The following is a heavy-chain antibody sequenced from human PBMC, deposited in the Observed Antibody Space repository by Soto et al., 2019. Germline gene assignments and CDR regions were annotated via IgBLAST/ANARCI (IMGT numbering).Heavy chain of an antibody. J-gene: IGHJ4*02. CDR2: ISYDGSNK. CDR3: ARDLTEVGATTGYYFDY. V-gene: IGHV3-30-3*01. Sequence: PGGSLRLSCAASGFTFSSYAMHWVRQAPGKGLEWVAVISYDGSNKYYADSVKGRFTISRDNSKNTLYLQMNSLRAEDTAVYYCARDLTEVGATTGYYFDYWGQGTLVTVSS. D-gene: IGHD1-26*01. CDR1: GFTFSSYA.